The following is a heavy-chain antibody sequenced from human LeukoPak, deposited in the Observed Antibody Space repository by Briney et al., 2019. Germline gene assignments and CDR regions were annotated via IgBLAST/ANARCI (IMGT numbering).Heavy chain of an antibody. D-gene: IGHD3-3*01. V-gene: IGHV3-23*01. Sequence: GGSLRLSCIASGFSLGDHGMSWVRQAPGKGLEWISYSKSEGTFTSYADSVKGRFTISRDNSKNTLYLQMNSLRAEDTAVYYCAKGSGSYGQDLYYWGQGTLVTVSS. CDR1: GFSLGDHG. CDR3: AKGSGSYGQDLYY. J-gene: IGHJ4*02. CDR2: SKSEGTFT.